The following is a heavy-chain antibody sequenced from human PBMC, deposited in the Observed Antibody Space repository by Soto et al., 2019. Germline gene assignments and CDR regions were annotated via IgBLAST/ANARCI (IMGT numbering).Heavy chain of an antibody. CDR1: GDSLKNHY. J-gene: IGHJ4*02. V-gene: IGHV4-59*11. CDR3: ARGRGNSAWSTTFDY. D-gene: IGHD3-3*01. CDR2: IYDSGST. Sequence: PSETLSLTCSVSGDSLKNHYWAWIRHSPGKGLEWIGNIYDSGSTNYSPALKSRVSMSVDTSKNLFSLKMNSVTAADKAVYYCARGRGNSAWSTTFDYWGQGTLVTVSS.